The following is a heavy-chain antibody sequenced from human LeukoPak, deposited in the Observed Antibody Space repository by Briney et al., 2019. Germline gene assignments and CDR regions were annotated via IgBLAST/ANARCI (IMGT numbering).Heavy chain of an antibody. CDR1: GYSFTSYW. CDR3: ARQHEDSSSWYYWFDP. J-gene: IGHJ5*02. D-gene: IGHD6-13*01. CDR2: IYPGDSDT. Sequence: GGSLKISCKGSGYSFTSYWIGWVRQMPGKGLEWMGIIYPGDSDTRYSPSFQGQVTISADKSISTAYLQWSSLKASDTAMYYCARQHEDSSSWYYWFDPWGQGTLVTVSS. V-gene: IGHV5-51*01.